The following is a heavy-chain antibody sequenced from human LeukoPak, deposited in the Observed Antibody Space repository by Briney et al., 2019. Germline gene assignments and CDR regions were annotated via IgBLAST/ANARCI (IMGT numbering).Heavy chain of an antibody. CDR3: ATGRVDYGDYGVVKH. CDR1: GFTFSSYG. J-gene: IGHJ1*01. D-gene: IGHD4-17*01. CDR2: ISYDGINE. Sequence: PGGSLRLSCAASGFTFSSYGIHWVRQAPGKGLEWVAVISYDGINEYYVDSVKGRFTISRDNSKNSLYLQMESLTIEDTAVYYCATGRVDYGDYGVVKHWGQGTLVTVSS. V-gene: IGHV3-30*03.